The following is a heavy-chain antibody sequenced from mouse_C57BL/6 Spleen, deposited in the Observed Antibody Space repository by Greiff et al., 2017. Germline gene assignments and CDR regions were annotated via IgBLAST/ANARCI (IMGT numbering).Heavy chain of an antibody. CDR1: GYAFSSSW. J-gene: IGHJ4*01. V-gene: IGHV1-82*01. CDR3: ARSRYDYGRDGYAMDY. CDR2: IYPGDGDT. D-gene: IGHD2-4*01. Sequence: QVQLKESGPELVKPGASVKISCKASGYAFSSSWMNWVKQRPGKGLEWIGRIYPGDGDTNYNGKFKGKATLTADKSSSTAYMQLSSLTSEDSAVYFCARSRYDYGRDGYAMDYWGQGTSVTVSS.